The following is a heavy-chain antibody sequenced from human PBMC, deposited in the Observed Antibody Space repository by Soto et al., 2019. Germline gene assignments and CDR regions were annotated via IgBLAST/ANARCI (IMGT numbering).Heavy chain of an antibody. CDR2: IILALGTP. CDR3: SGYCSSTKCRGGYCLDL. CDR1: GDSFPNYA. J-gene: IGHJ5*02. V-gene: IGHV1-69*01. Sequence: QVLLVQSGAEMKQPGSSVSVSCKASGDSFPNYAFTWVRQAPGQGPEWLGGIILALGTPHYSQRFHGRLTITADVSSSTVYMELGIHRLVDTAVYYCSGYCSSTKCRGGYCLDLWGQGTLVTVSS. D-gene: IGHD2-8*01.